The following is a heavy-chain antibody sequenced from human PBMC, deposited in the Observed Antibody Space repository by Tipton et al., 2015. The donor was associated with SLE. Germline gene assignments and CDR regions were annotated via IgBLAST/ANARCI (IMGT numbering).Heavy chain of an antibody. J-gene: IGHJ4*02. CDR2: MWYDGSNK. CDR1: GFTFSSYG. D-gene: IGHD6-19*01. V-gene: IGHV3-33*01. Sequence: SLRLSCAASGFTFSSYGMHWVRQAPGKGLEWVAVMWYDGSNKYYADSVKGRFTISRDNSKNTLYLQMNSLRAEDTAVYYCAGGYSSGWYPFDYWGQGTLVTVSS. CDR3: AGGYSSGWYPFDY.